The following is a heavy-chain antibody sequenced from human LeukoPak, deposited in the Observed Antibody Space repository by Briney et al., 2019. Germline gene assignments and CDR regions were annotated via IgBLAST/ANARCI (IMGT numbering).Heavy chain of an antibody. D-gene: IGHD2-2*01. J-gene: IGHJ4*02. V-gene: IGHV3-9*01. CDR2: ISWNSGSI. Sequence: GGSLRLSCAASGFTFDDYAMHWVRQAPGKGLEWVSGISWNSGSIGYADSVKGRFTISRDNAKNSLYLQMNSLRAEDTAVYYCARGIDIVVVPAADLGYWGQGTLVTVSS. CDR3: ARGIDIVVVPAADLGY. CDR1: GFTFDDYA.